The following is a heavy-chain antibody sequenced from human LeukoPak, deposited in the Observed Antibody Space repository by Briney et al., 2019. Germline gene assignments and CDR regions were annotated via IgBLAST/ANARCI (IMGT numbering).Heavy chain of an antibody. Sequence: PGGSLRLSCAASGFTFSSYGMHWVPQAPGKGLEWVAVIWYDGSNKYYADSVKGRFTISRDNSKNTLYLQMNSLRAEDTAVYYCARDRLELRGTSYMDVWGKGTTVTVSS. CDR3: ARDRLELRGTSYMDV. J-gene: IGHJ6*03. CDR2: IWYDGSNK. D-gene: IGHD1-7*01. CDR1: GFTFSSYG. V-gene: IGHV3-33*01.